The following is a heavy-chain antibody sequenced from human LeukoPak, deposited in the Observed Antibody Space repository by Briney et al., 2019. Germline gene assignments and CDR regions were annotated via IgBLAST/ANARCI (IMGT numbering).Heavy chain of an antibody. CDR3: ARDYNFDY. CDR2: ISSSGSAI. CDR1: GFTFSSYE. V-gene: IGHV3-48*03. Sequence: PGGSLILSCAASGFTFSSYEMTWVRQAPGKGLEWISYISSSGSAIYYADSVKGRFTISRDNAKNSLYLQMNSLRAEDTAVYYCARDYNFDYWGQGTLVTVSS. J-gene: IGHJ4*02.